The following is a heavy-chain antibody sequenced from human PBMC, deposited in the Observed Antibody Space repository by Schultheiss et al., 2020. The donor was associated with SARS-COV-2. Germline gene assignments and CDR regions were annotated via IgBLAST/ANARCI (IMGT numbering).Heavy chain of an antibody. D-gene: IGHD6-6*01. J-gene: IGHJ4*02. CDR1: GFTFSSYG. Sequence: SLRLSCAASGFTFSSYGMHWVRQAPGKGLEWVAVIWYDGSNKYYADSVKGRFTISRDNSKNTLYLQMNSLRAEDTAVYYCARDFSYSSSSGDYWGQGTLVTVSS. CDR3: ARDFSYSSSSGDY. CDR2: IWYDGSNK. V-gene: IGHV3-33*01.